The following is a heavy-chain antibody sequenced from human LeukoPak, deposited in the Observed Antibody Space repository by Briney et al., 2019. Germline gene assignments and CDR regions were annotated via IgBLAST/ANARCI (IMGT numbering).Heavy chain of an antibody. Sequence: SETLSLTCTVSGDSITTYYWSWIRQPPGKGLEWIAYIYYTGNTNYTPSLKSRVTISVDTSKNQFSLKLNSVTAADTAVYYCARTQLGYGSGWYYFDYWGQGTLVTVSS. CDR3: ARTQLGYGSGWYYFDY. D-gene: IGHD6-19*01. CDR1: GDSITTYY. CDR2: IYYTGNT. V-gene: IGHV4-59*01. J-gene: IGHJ4*02.